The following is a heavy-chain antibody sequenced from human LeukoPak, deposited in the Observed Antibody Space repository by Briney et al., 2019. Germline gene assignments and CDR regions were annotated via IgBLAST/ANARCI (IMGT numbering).Heavy chain of an antibody. V-gene: IGHV3-72*01. CDR2: SKNKPNSYTT. CDR3: VREGDGNYQKYYSSYMDV. D-gene: IGHD5-24*01. Sequence: GGSLRLSCSVSGFIFGDYYMDWVRQAPGKGLEWLGRSKNKPNSYTTDYAASVRGRFTISRDDSKNLLYLQMKNLKTEDTAVYYCVREGDGNYQKYYSSYMDVWGKGTMVIVSS. CDR1: GFIFGDYY. J-gene: IGHJ6*03.